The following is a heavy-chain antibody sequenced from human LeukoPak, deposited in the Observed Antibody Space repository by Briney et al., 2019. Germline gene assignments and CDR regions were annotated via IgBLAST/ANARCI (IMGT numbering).Heavy chain of an antibody. Sequence: PSETLSLTCAVYGGSFSGYYWSWIRQPPGKGLEWIGEINHSGSTNYSPSLKSRVTISVDTSKNQFSLKLSSVTAADTAVYYCARADIVVVVAATRVSYYFDYWGQGTLVTVSS. V-gene: IGHV4-34*01. CDR1: GGSFSGYY. J-gene: IGHJ4*02. CDR2: INHSGST. CDR3: ARADIVVVVAATRVSYYFDY. D-gene: IGHD2-15*01.